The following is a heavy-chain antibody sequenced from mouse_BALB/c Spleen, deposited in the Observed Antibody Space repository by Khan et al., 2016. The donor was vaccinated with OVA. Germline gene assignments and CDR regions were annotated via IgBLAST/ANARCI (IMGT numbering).Heavy chain of an antibody. D-gene: IGHD4-1*01. Sequence: EVELVESGGDLVKPGGSLKLSCAASGFTFSSYSMSWVRQTPDKRLEWVASISSGGDYTYYPDSVTGRFIISRDNAKNTLYLQMRDLKSEDTAVDYCADHLTGSCAYWGQGTLVTVSA. CDR1: GFTFSSYS. J-gene: IGHJ3*01. CDR2: ISSGGDYT. V-gene: IGHV5-6*01. CDR3: ADHLTGSCAY.